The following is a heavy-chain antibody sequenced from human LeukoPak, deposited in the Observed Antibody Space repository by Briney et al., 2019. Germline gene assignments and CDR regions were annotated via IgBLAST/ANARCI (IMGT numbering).Heavy chain of an antibody. Sequence: GGSLRLSCAASGFTFSSYSMNWVRQAPGKGLEWVSSINIRSDYIYYADSVKGRFTISRDNAKNSLYLQMNSLRVEDTGVYYCVGSIGSWYDPWGLGTMVTVSS. V-gene: IGHV3-21*01. CDR2: INIRSDYI. J-gene: IGHJ5*02. CDR3: VGSIGSWYDP. CDR1: GFTFSSYS. D-gene: IGHD2-15*01.